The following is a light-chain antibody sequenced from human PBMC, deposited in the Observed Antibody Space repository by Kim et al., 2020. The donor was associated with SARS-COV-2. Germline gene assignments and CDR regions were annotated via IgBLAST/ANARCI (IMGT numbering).Light chain of an antibody. J-gene: IGKJ1*01. CDR1: QSVSSTD. Sequence: SQGERATRSCRASQSVSSTDLAWYQRKPGQAPRLLIYGASSRATGIPDRFSGSGSGTDFTLTITRLEPEDFAVYYCQQYSSSPATFGQGTKVDIK. CDR3: QQYSSSPAT. V-gene: IGKV3-20*01. CDR2: GAS.